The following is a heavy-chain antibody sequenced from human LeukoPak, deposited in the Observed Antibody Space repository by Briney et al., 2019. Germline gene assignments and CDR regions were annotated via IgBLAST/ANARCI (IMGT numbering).Heavy chain of an antibody. CDR2: IRSKAYGGTT. Sequence: HSGGSLRLSCTASGFTFGDYAMSWVRQAPGKGLGWVGFIRSKAYGGTTEYAASVKGRFTISRDDSKSIAYLQMNSLKTEDTAVYYCTRDGLSSSWYRVGWFDPWGQGTLVTVSS. D-gene: IGHD6-13*01. V-gene: IGHV3-49*04. CDR1: GFTFGDYA. J-gene: IGHJ5*02. CDR3: TRDGLSSSWYRVGWFDP.